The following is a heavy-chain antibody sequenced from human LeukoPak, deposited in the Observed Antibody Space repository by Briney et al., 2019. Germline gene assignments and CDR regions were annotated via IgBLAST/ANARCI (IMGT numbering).Heavy chain of an antibody. CDR1: GGSISSGGYY. V-gene: IGHV4-31*03. CDR3: ARAQTTMIYYFDY. Sequence: PSETLSLTCTVSGGSISSGGYYWSWIRQHPGKGLEWIGYIYYSGSTYYNPSLKSRVTISVDTSKNQFSLKLSSVTAADTAVYYCARAQTTMIYYFDYWGQGTLVTVSS. CDR2: IYYSGST. D-gene: IGHD3/OR15-3a*01. J-gene: IGHJ4*02.